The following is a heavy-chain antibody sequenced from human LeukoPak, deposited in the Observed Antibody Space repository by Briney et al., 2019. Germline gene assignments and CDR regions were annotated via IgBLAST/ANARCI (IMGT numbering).Heavy chain of an antibody. CDR1: GFTFSSYA. CDR2: ISYDGSNK. V-gene: IGHV3-30-3*01. Sequence: QSGRSLRLSCAASGFTFSSYAMHWVRQAPGKGLEWVAVISYDGSNKYYADSVKGRFTISRDNSKNTLYLQMNSLRSEDTAVYYCARFGSTDYWGQGTPVTVSS. CDR3: ARFGSTDY. D-gene: IGHD2-2*01. J-gene: IGHJ4*02.